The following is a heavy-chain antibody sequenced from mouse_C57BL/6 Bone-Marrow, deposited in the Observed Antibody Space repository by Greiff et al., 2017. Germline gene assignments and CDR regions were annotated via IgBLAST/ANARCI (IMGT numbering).Heavy chain of an antibody. Sequence: QVQLQQSGPELVKPGASVKISCKASGYAFSSSWMNWVKQRPGKGLEWIGRIYPGDGDTNYNGKFKGKATLTADKSSSTAYMQLSSLTSEDSAVYFCARSGDGYYCYYCDYWGQGTTLTVSS. J-gene: IGHJ2*01. V-gene: IGHV1-82*01. D-gene: IGHD2-3*01. CDR3: ARSGDGYYCYYCDY. CDR2: IYPGDGDT. CDR1: GYAFSSSW.